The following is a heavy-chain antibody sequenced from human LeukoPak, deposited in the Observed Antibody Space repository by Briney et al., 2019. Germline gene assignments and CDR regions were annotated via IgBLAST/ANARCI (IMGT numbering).Heavy chain of an antibody. V-gene: IGHV1-69*05. D-gene: IGHD2-2*01. J-gene: IGHJ6*04. CDR3: ASQEQSNVDEGMIVVVPAAPMDV. CDR1: GGTFSSYV. Sequence: GASVKVSCKASGGTFSSYVISWVRQAPGQGLEWMGGIIPIFGTANYAKKFQGRVTITTDESTSTAYMGLSSLRSEDTAVYYCASQEQSNVDEGMIVVVPAAPMDVWGKGTTVTVSS. CDR2: IIPIFGTA.